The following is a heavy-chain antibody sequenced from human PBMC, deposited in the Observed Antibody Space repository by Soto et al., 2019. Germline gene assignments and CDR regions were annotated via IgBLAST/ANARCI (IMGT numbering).Heavy chain of an antibody. CDR3: ARGWHFWSGYTYYYYMDV. CDR1: GGSFSGYY. V-gene: IGHV4-34*01. J-gene: IGHJ6*03. D-gene: IGHD3-3*02. CDR2: INHSGST. Sequence: QVQLQQWGAGLLKPSETLSLTCAVYGGSFSGYYWSWIRQPPGKGLEWIGEINHSGSTNYNPSLKSRVTISVDTSKNQFSLKLSSVTAADTAVYYCARGWHFWSGYTYYYYMDVWGKGTTVTVSS.